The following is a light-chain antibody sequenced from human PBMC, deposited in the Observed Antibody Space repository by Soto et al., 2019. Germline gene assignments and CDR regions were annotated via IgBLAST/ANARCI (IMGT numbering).Light chain of an antibody. CDR1: QSVSSSF. CDR3: HQRSNWPPDT. J-gene: IGKJ5*01. V-gene: IGKV3D-20*02. CDR2: GAS. Sequence: EIVLTQSPGILSLPPGERASLSCGASQSVSSSFLGWYQQKPGQAPRLLIYGASSRATGIPDRFSGTGSETDFTLTISSLEPEDFAVYYCHQRSNWPPDTFGQGTRLEIK.